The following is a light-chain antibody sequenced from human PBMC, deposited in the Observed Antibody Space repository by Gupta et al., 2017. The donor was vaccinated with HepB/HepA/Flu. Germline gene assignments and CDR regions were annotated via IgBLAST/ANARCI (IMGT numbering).Light chain of an antibody. CDR1: QSISGH. CDR2: AAS. CDR3: QQSDTTHPYT. Sequence: IHMTQSPSSLSASVEDRVTTTRRASQSISGHLNWYQQKPGKAPNLLIYAASTLQTGVPSRFSGSGCGTDFTLTISSSQPEDFAAYYCQQSDTTHPYTFGQGTRLDIK. V-gene: IGKV1-39*01. J-gene: IGKJ2*01.